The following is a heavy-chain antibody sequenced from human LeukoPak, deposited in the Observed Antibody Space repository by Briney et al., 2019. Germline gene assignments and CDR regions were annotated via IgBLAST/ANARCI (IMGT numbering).Heavy chain of an antibody. CDR3: ARVGTTGATADN. V-gene: IGHV1-46*01. J-gene: IGHJ4*02. CDR1: GYIFTTYF. Sequence: ASVKVSCKASGYIFTTYFMHWLRQAPGQGPEWMGIINPRGGSTDYAQKFQGRVTMTSDTSTSTVYMELKSLRSEDAAVYFCARVGTTGATADNWGQGTLVTVSS. D-gene: IGHD1/OR15-1a*01. CDR2: INPRGGST.